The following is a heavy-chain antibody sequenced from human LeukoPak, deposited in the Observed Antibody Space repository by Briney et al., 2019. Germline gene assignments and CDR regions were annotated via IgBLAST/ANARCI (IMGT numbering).Heavy chain of an antibody. V-gene: IGHV3-66*01. CDR2: IYSGGST. Sequence: GGSLRLSCAASGFTFSDYYMSWVRQAPGKGLEWVSVIYSGGSTYYADSVKGRFTISRDNSKNTLYLQMNSLRAENTAVYYCARVRGYYGGDEWGQGTLVTVSS. CDR3: ARVRGYYGGDE. CDR1: GFTFSDYY. J-gene: IGHJ4*02. D-gene: IGHD4-23*01.